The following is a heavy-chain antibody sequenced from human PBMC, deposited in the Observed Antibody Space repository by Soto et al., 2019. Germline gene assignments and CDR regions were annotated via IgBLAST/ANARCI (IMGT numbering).Heavy chain of an antibody. CDR2: IYYSGST. J-gene: IGHJ5*02. CDR1: GGSISSGGYY. V-gene: IGHV4-31*03. Sequence: LSLTCTVSGGSISSGGYYWSWIRQHPGKGLEWIGYIYYSGSTYYNPSLKSRVTISVDTSKNQFSLKLSSVTAADTAVYYCARLPQQLVYWFDPWGQGTLVTVSS. D-gene: IGHD6-13*01. CDR3: ARLPQQLVYWFDP.